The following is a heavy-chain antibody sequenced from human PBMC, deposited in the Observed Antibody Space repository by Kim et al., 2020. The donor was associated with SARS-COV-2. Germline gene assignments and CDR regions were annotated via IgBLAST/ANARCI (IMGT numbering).Heavy chain of an antibody. CDR3: ARGGGEDYGDPGYYYYGMDV. CDR2: IGTAGDT. CDR1: GFTFSSYD. Sequence: GGSLRLSCAASGFTFSSYDMPWVRQATGKGLEWVSAIGTAGDTYYPGSVKGRFTISRENAKNSLYLQMNSLRAGDTAVYYCARGGGEDYGDPGYYYYGMDVWGQGTTVTVSS. J-gene: IGHJ6*02. V-gene: IGHV3-13*01. D-gene: IGHD4-17*01.